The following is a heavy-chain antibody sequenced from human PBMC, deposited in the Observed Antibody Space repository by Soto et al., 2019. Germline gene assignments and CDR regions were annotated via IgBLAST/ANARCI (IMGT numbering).Heavy chain of an antibody. CDR2: IYYSGST. CDR1: GGSISSGGYY. D-gene: IGHD3-22*01. J-gene: IGHJ5*02. V-gene: IGHV4-31*03. CDR3: ARDPSYYYDSSGSGGWFDP. Sequence: QVQLQESGPGLVKPSQTLSLTCTVSGGSISSGGYYWSWIRRHPGKGLEWIGYIYYSGSTYYNPSLQSRVTISVDTSKNPFSLKLSSVTAADTAVYYCARDPSYYYDSSGSGGWFDPWGQGTLVTVSS.